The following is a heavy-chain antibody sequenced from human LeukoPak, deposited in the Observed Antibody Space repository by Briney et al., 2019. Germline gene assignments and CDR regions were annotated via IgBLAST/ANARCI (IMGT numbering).Heavy chain of an antibody. J-gene: IGHJ6*03. Sequence: PSQTLSLTCTVSGGSISSGSYYWSWIRQPAGKGLEWIGRIYTSGSTNYNPSLKSRVTISVDTSKNQFSLKLSSVTAADTAVYYCARITDYSDYYYYSMDVWGKGTTVTVSS. CDR1: GGSISSGSYY. CDR3: ARITDYSDYYYYSMDV. CDR2: IYTSGST. D-gene: IGHD4-11*01. V-gene: IGHV4-61*02.